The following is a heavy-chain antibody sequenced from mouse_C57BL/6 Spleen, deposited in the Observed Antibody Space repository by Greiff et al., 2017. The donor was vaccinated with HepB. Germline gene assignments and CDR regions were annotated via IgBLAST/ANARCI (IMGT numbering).Heavy chain of an antibody. CDR3: ARGSCDLYFDV. J-gene: IGHJ1*03. Sequence: VKVVESGAELARPGASVKLSCKASGYTFTSYGISWVKQRTGQGLEWIGEIYPRSGNTYYNEKFKGKATLTADKSSSTAYMELRSLTSEDSAVYFCARGSCDLYFDVWGTGTTVTVSS. CDR2: IYPRSGNT. D-gene: IGHD3-3*01. CDR1: GYTFTSYG. V-gene: IGHV1-81*01.